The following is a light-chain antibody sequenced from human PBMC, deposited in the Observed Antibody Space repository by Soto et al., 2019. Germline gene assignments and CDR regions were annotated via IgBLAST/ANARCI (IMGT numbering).Light chain of an antibody. Sequence: QSVLTQPPSASGTPGQRVTISCSGSSSNIGSNTVNWYLQLPGTAPKLLIYSNNQRPSGVPYRFSGSKSGTSASLAISGLQSEDEADYYCGTWDDSLNGWVFGGGTKLTVL. J-gene: IGLJ3*02. CDR1: SSNIGSNT. V-gene: IGLV1-44*01. CDR2: SNN. CDR3: GTWDDSLNGWV.